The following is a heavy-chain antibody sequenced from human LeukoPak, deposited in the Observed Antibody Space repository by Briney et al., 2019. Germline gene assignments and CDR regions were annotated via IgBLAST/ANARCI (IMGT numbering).Heavy chain of an antibody. CDR1: GFTFSSYW. CDR3: ARPTKEGSSWYWWFDP. V-gene: IGHV3-74*01. J-gene: IGHJ5*02. Sequence: GGSLRLSCAASGFTFSSYWMHWVRQAPGKGLVWVSRINNDGSSTSYADSVRGRFTISRDNAKNTLYLQMNSLRAEDTAVYYCARPTKEGSSWYWWFDPWGQGTLVTVSS. D-gene: IGHD6-13*01. CDR2: INNDGSST.